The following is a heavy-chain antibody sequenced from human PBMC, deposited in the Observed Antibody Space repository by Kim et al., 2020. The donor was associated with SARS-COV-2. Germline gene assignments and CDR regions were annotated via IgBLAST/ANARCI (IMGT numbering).Heavy chain of an antibody. Sequence: GGSLRLSCAASGFTFNNYAMHWVRQAPGKGLEWVAVIPHDGGTQYYSDPVQGRFSISRDNSKNTLYRQRNSRRPEDTAANYCARDMFRGVPDYLAYWGQG. D-gene: IGHD3-10*01. J-gene: IGHJ4*02. CDR3: ARDMFRGVPDYLAY. CDR2: IPHDGGTQ. CDR1: GFTFNNYA. V-gene: IGHV3-30*04.